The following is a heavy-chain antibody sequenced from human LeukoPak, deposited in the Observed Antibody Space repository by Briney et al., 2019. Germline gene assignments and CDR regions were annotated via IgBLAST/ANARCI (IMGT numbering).Heavy chain of an antibody. D-gene: IGHD1-26*01. CDR1: RFTFSNSA. J-gene: IGHJ4*02. CDR3: AKDWSCDY. V-gene: IGHV3-23*01. CDR2: ISGSGDKI. Sequence: GGSLRLSCAASRFTFSNSAMTWIRQAPGKGLEWVSAISGSGDKIHYADSVKGRFTISRDNSKNTLYLQMNSLRVEDTAIYYCAKDWSCDYWGQGTLITVSS.